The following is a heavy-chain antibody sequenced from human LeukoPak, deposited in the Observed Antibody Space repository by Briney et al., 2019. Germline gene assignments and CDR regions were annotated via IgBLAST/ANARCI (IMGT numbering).Heavy chain of an antibody. Sequence: VASVKVSCKASGYTFTSYAMHWVRQAPGQRLEWMGWINVGNGNTKYSQKFQGRVTITRDTSATTAYLELSSLRSEDTAVYYCAIWFGESFDYWGQGTLVTVSS. CDR3: AIWFGESFDY. CDR1: GYTFTSYA. J-gene: IGHJ4*02. D-gene: IGHD3-10*01. V-gene: IGHV1-3*01. CDR2: INVGNGNT.